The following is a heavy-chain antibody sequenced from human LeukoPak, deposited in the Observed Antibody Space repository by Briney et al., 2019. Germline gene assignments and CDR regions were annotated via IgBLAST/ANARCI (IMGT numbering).Heavy chain of an antibody. CDR3: AKGSRVMVRVYYYYYYMDV. CDR2: TSGSGGST. Sequence: PGGSLRLSCAASGFTFSSYGMSWVRQAPGKGLEWVSATSGSGGSTYYADSVKGRFTISRDNSKNTLYLQMNSLRAEDTAVYYCAKGSRVMVRVYYYYYYMDVWGKGTTVTISS. J-gene: IGHJ6*03. V-gene: IGHV3-23*01. CDR1: GFTFSSYG. D-gene: IGHD3-10*01.